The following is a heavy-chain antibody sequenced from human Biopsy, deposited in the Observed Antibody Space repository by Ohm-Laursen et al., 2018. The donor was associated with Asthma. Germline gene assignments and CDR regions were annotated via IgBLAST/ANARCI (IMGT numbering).Heavy chain of an antibody. CDR1: GFTFGDYW. Sequence: SLRLSCAASGFTFGDYWMSWVRQVPGKGLEWVANIKHDGTEKNHVDSLKGRFTISRDNAKNSLYLQINSLRAEDTAVYYCAKDERLYYGSDSKYMQPVPLGDWGQGTLVIVSA. D-gene: IGHD3-10*01. CDR2: IKHDGTEK. V-gene: IGHV3-7*03. CDR3: AKDERLYYGSDSKYMQPVPLGD. J-gene: IGHJ4*02.